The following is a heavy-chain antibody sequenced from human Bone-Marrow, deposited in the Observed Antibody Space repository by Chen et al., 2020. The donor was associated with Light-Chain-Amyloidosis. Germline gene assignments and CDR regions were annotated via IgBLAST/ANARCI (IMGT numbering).Heavy chain of an antibody. CDR3: ARRRDGYNFDY. Sequence: QLEQSGPEVKKPGEALKISGKGSGYTFPNYWNRWVRQMPGKGLEWMGVIYHDDSDARYSPSFEGQVTISADKSSTTAYLQWRSLKASDTAMYYCARRRDGYNFDYWGQGTLVTVSS. V-gene: IGHV5-51*01. J-gene: IGHJ4*02. CDR1: GYTFPNYW. D-gene: IGHD5-12*01. CDR2: IYHDDSDA.